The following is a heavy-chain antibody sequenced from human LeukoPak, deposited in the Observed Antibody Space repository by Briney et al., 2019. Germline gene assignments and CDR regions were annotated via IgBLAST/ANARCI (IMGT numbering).Heavy chain of an antibody. Sequence: GGSLRLSCAASGFTLSKHWMTWVRQAPGKGLECVAIIKQDGSEKYYVNSVKGRFTISRDNAKNSLYLQMNSLRVEGTAVYYCGREWAVDFWGQGTLVTVSS. V-gene: IGHV3-7*01. J-gene: IGHJ4*02. CDR3: GREWAVDF. CDR1: GFTLSKHW. CDR2: IKQDGSEK.